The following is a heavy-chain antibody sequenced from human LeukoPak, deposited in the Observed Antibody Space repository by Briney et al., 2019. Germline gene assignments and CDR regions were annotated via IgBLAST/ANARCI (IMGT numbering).Heavy chain of an antibody. Sequence: GGSLRLSCAGSGITFNTYSMNWVRQAPGKGLEWVSTISSSSSKIYYADSVKGRFTISRDNAKNSLYLQMNSLRAEDTAVYYCARDRGSYYDSDGYYYHFDYWGQETLVAVSS. V-gene: IGHV3-21*01. CDR3: ARDRGSYYDSDGYYYHFDY. CDR1: GITFNTYS. J-gene: IGHJ4*02. D-gene: IGHD3-22*01. CDR2: ISSSSSKI.